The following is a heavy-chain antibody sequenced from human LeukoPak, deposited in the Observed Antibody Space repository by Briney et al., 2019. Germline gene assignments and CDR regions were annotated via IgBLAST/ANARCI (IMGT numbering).Heavy chain of an antibody. J-gene: IGHJ3*02. D-gene: IGHD5-24*01. Sequence: SETLFLTCTVSGGSVSSSYWSWIRQPPGKVLEWIGYIYHSGSTYYNPSLKSRVTISVDRSKNQFSLKLSSVTAADTAVYYCAREARRDGYNSVGAFDIWGQGTMVTVSS. V-gene: IGHV4-59*02. CDR2: IYHSGST. CDR3: AREARRDGYNSVGAFDI. CDR1: GGSVSSSY.